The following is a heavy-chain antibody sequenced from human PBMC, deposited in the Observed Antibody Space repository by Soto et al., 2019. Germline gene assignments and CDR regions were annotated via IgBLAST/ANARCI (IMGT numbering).Heavy chain of an antibody. V-gene: IGHV1-46*03. CDR3: ARDRYDFWSGYYPNPAFDY. Sequence: ASVKVSCKASGYTFTSYYMHWVRQAPGQGLEWMGIINPSGGSTSYAQKFQGRVTMTRDTSTSTVYMELSSLRSEDTAVYYCARDRYDFWSGYYPNPAFDYWGQGTLVTVSS. CDR1: GYTFTSYY. CDR2: INPSGGST. D-gene: IGHD3-3*01. J-gene: IGHJ4*02.